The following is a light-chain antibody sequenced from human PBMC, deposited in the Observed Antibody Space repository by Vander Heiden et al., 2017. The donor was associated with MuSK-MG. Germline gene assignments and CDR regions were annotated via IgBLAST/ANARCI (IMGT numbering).Light chain of an antibody. Sequence: DIQMTQSPSSLSASVGDRVTITCRASQSISSYLNWYQQKPWKAPKLLIYAASSLQSRVPSRFTRTRSGTDFTLTIMRLQPEDIATYYSLQCDSTGRTFGQGTKVELK. CDR3: LQCDSTGRT. V-gene: IGKV1-39*01. CDR1: QSISSY. CDR2: AAS. J-gene: IGKJ1*01.